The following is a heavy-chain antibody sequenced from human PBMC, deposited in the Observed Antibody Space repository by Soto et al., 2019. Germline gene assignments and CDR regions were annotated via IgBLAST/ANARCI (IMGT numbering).Heavy chain of an antibody. CDR2: MYWDDDK. J-gene: IGHJ4*02. CDR1: GFSLSTSGVS. D-gene: IGHD6-6*01. V-gene: IGHV2-5*02. CDR3: AHMPGGSSSYYSAY. Sequence: QITLKESGPTLVKPTQTLTLTCTFSGFSLSTSGVSVGWIRQPPGKALGWLALMYWDDDKRYSPSLKSRLTITKDTPTNQVVLTMTTMDPVDTATYYCAHMPGGSSSYYSAYWGQGTLVTVSS.